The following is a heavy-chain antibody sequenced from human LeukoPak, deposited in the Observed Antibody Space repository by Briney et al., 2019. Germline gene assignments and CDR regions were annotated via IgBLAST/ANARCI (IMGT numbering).Heavy chain of an antibody. CDR1: GFTFSSYG. Sequence: GGSLRLSCAASGFTFSSYGMHWVRQAPGKGLEWVAVISYDGSNKYYADSVKGRFTISRDNSKNTLYLQMNSLRAEDTAVYYCARDLGITPGGWFDPWGQGTLVTVSS. CDR2: ISYDGSNK. V-gene: IGHV3-30*03. D-gene: IGHD3-16*01. J-gene: IGHJ5*02. CDR3: ARDLGITPGGWFDP.